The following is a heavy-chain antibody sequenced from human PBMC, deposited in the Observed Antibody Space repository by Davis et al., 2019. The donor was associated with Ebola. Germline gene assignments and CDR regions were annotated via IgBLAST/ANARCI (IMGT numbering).Heavy chain of an antibody. Sequence: PSETLSLTCTVSGGSISSSSYYWGWIRQPPGKGLEWIGSIYYSGSTYYNPSLKSRVTISVDTSKNQFSLKLSSVTAADTAVYYCASASENYGDYDFDYWGQGTLVTVSS. CDR2: IYYSGST. V-gene: IGHV4-39*01. CDR3: ASASENYGDYDFDY. D-gene: IGHD4-17*01. CDR1: GGSISSSSYY. J-gene: IGHJ4*02.